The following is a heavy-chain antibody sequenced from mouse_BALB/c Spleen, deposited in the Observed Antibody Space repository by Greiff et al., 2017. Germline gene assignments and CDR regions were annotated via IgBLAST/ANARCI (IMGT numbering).Heavy chain of an antibody. Sequence: QVQLQQSGPGLVQPSQSLSITCTVSGFSLTSYGVHWVRQSPGKGLEWLGVIWSGGSTDYNAAFISRLSISKDNSKSQVFFIMNSLQANDTAIYYCARFYDGYYAWFAYWGQGTLVTVSA. J-gene: IGHJ3*01. V-gene: IGHV2-2*02. CDR2: IWSGGST. D-gene: IGHD2-3*01. CDR1: GFSLTSYG. CDR3: ARFYDGYYAWFAY.